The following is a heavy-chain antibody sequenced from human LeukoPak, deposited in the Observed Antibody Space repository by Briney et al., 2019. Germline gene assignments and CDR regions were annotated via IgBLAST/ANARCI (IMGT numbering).Heavy chain of an antibody. D-gene: IGHD2-21*02. CDR1: GFTFSTYW. CDR3: ARLAVCGGDCFSGGVDFDY. J-gene: IGHJ4*02. CDR2: IKQDGSEK. Sequence: PGGSLRLSCAASGFTFSTYWMTWVRQAPGKGLEWVANIKQDGSEKSYVDSVKGRFTISRDNAKNSLYLQMNSLRAEDTAVYYCARLAVCGGDCFSGGVDFDYWGQGTLVTVSS. V-gene: IGHV3-7*05.